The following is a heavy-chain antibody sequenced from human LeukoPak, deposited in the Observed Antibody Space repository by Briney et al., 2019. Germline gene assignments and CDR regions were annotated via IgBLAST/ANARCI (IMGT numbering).Heavy chain of an antibody. J-gene: IGHJ6*02. V-gene: IGHV1-18*01. CDR1: GYTFTSYG. CDR2: IGAYNGNT. Sequence: ASVKVSCKASGYTFTSYGISWVRQAPGQGLEWMGWIGAYNGNTNYAQKLQGRVTMTTDTSTSTAYMELRSLRSDDTAVYYCARAPTIRFLEWLYYYYGMDVWGQGTTVTVSS. CDR3: ARAPTIRFLEWLYYYYGMDV. D-gene: IGHD3-3*01.